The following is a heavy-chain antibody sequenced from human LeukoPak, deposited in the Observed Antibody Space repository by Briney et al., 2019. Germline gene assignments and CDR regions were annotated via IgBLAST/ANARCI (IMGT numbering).Heavy chain of an antibody. CDR1: GFTFSSAW. CDR2: ITDDATT. J-gene: IGHJ4*02. D-gene: IGHD1-14*01. V-gene: IGHV3-74*01. CDR3: VRDRVGPAY. Sequence: GGSLRLSCAASGFTFSSAWMHWVRQAPGTGLVWVSRITDDATTTYADSVRGRFTISRDNAKNILYLQMNSLRAEDTAVYYCVRDRVGPAYRGPGTLVTVSS.